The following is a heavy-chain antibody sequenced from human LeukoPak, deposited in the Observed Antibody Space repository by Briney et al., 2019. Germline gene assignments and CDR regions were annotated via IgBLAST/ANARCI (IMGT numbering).Heavy chain of an antibody. CDR3: ARGSARRKNAFDI. Sequence: GGSLRLSCAASGFTFSSYSMNWVRQAPGKGLEWVSSISSSSSYIYYADSVKGRFTISRDNAKNSLYLQMNSLRAEDTVVYYCARGSARRKNAFDIWGQGTMVTVSS. J-gene: IGHJ3*02. CDR1: GFTFSSYS. CDR2: ISSSSSYI. V-gene: IGHV3-21*01.